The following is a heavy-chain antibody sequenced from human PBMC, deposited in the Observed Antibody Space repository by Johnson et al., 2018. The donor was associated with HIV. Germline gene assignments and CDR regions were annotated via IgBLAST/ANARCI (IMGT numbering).Heavy chain of an antibody. Sequence: VQLVESGGVVVQPGGSLRLSCAASGFTFDDYTMHWVRQAPGKGLEWVSLISWDGGSTYYADSVKGRFTISRDNSKNSLYLQMNSLRTEDTAWYYCAREDLYGAGPDAFDIWGQGTMVTVSS. V-gene: IGHV3-43*01. J-gene: IGHJ3*02. CDR1: GFTFDDYT. CDR2: ISWDGGST. CDR3: AREDLYGAGPDAFDI. D-gene: IGHD4-17*01.